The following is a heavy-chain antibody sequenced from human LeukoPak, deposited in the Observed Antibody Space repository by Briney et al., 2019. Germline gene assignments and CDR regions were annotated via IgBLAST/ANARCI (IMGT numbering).Heavy chain of an antibody. D-gene: IGHD1-26*01. CDR2: ISGSGGNT. V-gene: IGHV3-23*01. CDR3: AKVIVGATAYFDY. Sequence: GGSLRLSCAASGFTFSRYAMSWVRQAPGKGLEWVSSISGSGGNTHYADSVKGRFTISRDKSKNTLFLQMNSLRAEDTAVYYCAKVIVGATAYFDYWGQGTLVTVSS. CDR1: GFTFSRYA. J-gene: IGHJ4*02.